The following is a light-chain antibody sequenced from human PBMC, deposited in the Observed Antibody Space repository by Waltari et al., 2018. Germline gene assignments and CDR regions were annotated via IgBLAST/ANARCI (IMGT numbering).Light chain of an antibody. CDR3: QQYSSFST. CDR1: QTIRGW. V-gene: IGKV1-5*01. J-gene: IGKJ1*01. Sequence: DIQMTQSPSMLSSSVGDRATLTCRASQTIRGWLAWYQLKPGLAPKLLIYDASNLGGGVPSRFSGSGFGTNFTLTISSLQPDDFATYYCQQYSSFSTFGLGTKV. CDR2: DAS.